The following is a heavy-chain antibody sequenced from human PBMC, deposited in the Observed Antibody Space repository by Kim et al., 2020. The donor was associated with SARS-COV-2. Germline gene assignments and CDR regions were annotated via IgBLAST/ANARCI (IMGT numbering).Heavy chain of an antibody. CDR2: INQDGRQK. Sequence: GGSLRLSCAASGFTFSNYWMTWVRQAPGKGLEWVANINQDGRQKYHADSVKGRLTISRDNGKNSLFLQMSSLRPEDTAVYFCADPPPGFWGQGTLVPVSS. D-gene: IGHD6-25*01. CDR1: GFTFSNYW. V-gene: IGHV3-7*01. J-gene: IGHJ4*02. CDR3: ADPPPGF.